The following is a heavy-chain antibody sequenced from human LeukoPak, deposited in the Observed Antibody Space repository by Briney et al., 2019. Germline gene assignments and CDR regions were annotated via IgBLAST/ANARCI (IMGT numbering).Heavy chain of an antibody. V-gene: IGHV4-30-4*08. CDR2: TYYSGST. CDR1: GGSISSGDYY. D-gene: IGHD3-22*01. J-gene: IGHJ4*02. Sequence: SQTLSLTCTVSGGSISSGDYYWSWIRQPPGTGLEWIGYTYYSGSTYYNPSLKSRVTISVDTSKNQFSLKLSSVTAADTAVYYCARTTYYYDSSGYFTFDYWGQGTLVTVSS. CDR3: ARTTYYYDSSGYFTFDY.